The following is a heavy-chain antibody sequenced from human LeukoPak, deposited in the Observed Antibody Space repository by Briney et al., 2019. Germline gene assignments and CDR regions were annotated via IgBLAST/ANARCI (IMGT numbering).Heavy chain of an antibody. Sequence: PSETLSLTCTVSGGSISSYYWSWIRQPAGKGLEWIGRIYTSGSTNYNPSLKSRVTMSVDTSKNQFSLKLSSVTAADTAVYYCARDGLRITRQINWFDPWGQGTLVTVSS. D-gene: IGHD1-14*01. CDR2: IYTSGST. J-gene: IGHJ5*02. V-gene: IGHV4-4*07. CDR3: ARDGLRITRQINWFDP. CDR1: GGSISSYY.